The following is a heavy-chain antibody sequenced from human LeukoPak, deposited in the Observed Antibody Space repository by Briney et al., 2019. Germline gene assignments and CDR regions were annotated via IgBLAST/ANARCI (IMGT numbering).Heavy chain of an antibody. J-gene: IGHJ4*02. CDR3: ARAPTAYCLSTNCQPYFDY. CDR1: GGSIGTYY. D-gene: IGHD2-2*01. V-gene: IGHV4-4*07. CDR2: IYTGGST. Sequence: SEILSLTCSVSGGSIGTYYWSWIRQPAGEGLEWIGRIYTGGSTNYNPSLKSRVTLSIETPKNQFSLELTSVTAADTAVYYCARAPTAYCLSTNCQPYFDYWGQGILVTVSS.